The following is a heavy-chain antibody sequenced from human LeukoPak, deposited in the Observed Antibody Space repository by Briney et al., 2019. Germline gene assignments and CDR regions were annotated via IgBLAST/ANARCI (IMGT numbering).Heavy chain of an antibody. Sequence: GGSLRLSCAASGFTVSSNYMSWVRQAPGKGLEWVSVMYSGGSTYYADSVKGRFTISADNSKNTLYLQMNSLRAEDTAVYYCARDLAVGGAFDIWGQGTMVTVSS. J-gene: IGHJ3*02. CDR2: MYSGGST. CDR1: GFTVSSNY. V-gene: IGHV3-53*01. D-gene: IGHD1-26*01. CDR3: ARDLAVGGAFDI.